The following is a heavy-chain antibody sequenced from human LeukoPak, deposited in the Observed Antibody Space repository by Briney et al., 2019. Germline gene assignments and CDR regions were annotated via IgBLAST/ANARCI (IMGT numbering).Heavy chain of an antibody. D-gene: IGHD5-24*01. CDR3: AREVGDGYPWEDYYFDY. CDR2: ISSSSSYI. Sequence: GGSLRLSCAASGFTFSSYSMNWVRQAPGKGLEWVSSISSSSSYIYYADSVKGRFTISRDNAKNSLYLQMNSLRAEDTAVYYCAREVGDGYPWEDYYFDYWGREPWSPSPQ. J-gene: IGHJ4*02. V-gene: IGHV3-21*01. CDR1: GFTFSSYS.